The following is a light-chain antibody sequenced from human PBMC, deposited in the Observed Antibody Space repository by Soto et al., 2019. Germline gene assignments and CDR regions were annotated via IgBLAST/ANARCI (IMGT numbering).Light chain of an antibody. CDR2: GAS. CDR3: KQYGSSPQP. Sequence: EIVLTQSPGTLSLSPGERATLSCRASQSVSSSYLAWYQQKPGQAPRLLIYGASSRTTRIPDRFSGSESGTDFTLTISRLEPEDFAVYYCKQYGSSPQPSGQGTKLEIK. V-gene: IGKV3-20*01. CDR1: QSVSSSY. J-gene: IGKJ2*01.